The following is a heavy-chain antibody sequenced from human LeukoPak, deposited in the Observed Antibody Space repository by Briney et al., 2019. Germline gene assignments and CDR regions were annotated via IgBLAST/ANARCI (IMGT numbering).Heavy chain of an antibody. J-gene: IGHJ4*02. CDR2: IYTSGST. Sequence: SETLSLTCTVSGGSISSYYWSWIRQPAGKGLEWIGRIYTSGSTYYNPSLKSRVTISVDTSKNQFSLKLSSVTAADTAVYYCAGGEGVAAAGTWGQGTLVTVSS. V-gene: IGHV4-4*07. CDR3: AGGEGVAAAGT. CDR1: GGSISSYY. D-gene: IGHD6-13*01.